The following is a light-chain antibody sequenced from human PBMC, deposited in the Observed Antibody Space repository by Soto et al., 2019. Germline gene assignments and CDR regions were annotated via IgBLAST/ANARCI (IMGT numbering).Light chain of an antibody. Sequence: DLQRPESQSSVSASVGGRVTITGRASQGISSWLAWYQQKPGKAPQLLIYAASSLQSGVPSRFSGSGSGTDFTLTISSLQPEDFATYYCPQANSFPWTFGQGTKVDIK. CDR2: AAS. CDR3: PQANSFPWT. CDR1: QGISSW. V-gene: IGKV1-12*01. J-gene: IGKJ1*01.